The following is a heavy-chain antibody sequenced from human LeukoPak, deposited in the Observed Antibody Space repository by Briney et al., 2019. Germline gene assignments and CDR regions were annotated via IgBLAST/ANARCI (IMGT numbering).Heavy chain of an antibody. V-gene: IGHV4-59*01. D-gene: IGHD5-18*01. CDR2: IYYSGST. CDR3: ARDNVDTGFDP. CDR1: GGSISSYY. Sequence: SETLSLTRTVSGGSISSYYWSWIRQPPGKGLERIGYIYYSGSTNYNPSLKSRVTISVDTSKNQFSLKLSSVTAADTAVYYCARDNVDTGFDPWGQGTLVTVSS. J-gene: IGHJ5*02.